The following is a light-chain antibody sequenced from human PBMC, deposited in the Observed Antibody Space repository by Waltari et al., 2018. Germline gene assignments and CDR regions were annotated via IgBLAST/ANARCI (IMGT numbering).Light chain of an antibody. CDR2: GAS. J-gene: IGKJ1*01. V-gene: IGKV3-20*01. CDR1: QSVGSS. Sequence: EIVLTQSPGTLSLSPGERATLSCRASQSVGSSLAWYQQKPGQAPRLLIYGASIRATGIPDRFSGGGSGTDFSLTISRLEPEDFAAYHCQHYVRLPVTFGQGTKVEIK. CDR3: QHYVRLPVT.